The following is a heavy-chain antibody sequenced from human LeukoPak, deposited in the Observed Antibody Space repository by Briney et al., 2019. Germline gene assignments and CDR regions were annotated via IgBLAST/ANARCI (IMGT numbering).Heavy chain of an antibody. CDR1: GFTFSSYA. D-gene: IGHD3-22*01. Sequence: GGSLRLSCAASGFTFSSYAMSWVRQAPGKGLEWASGISGSGGSTYYADSVKGRFTISRDNAMNTVYLQMNSLRAEDTAVYYCARVLSGSWDWFDPWGQGTLVTVSS. J-gene: IGHJ5*02. CDR2: ISGSGGST. V-gene: IGHV3-23*01. CDR3: ARVLSGSWDWFDP.